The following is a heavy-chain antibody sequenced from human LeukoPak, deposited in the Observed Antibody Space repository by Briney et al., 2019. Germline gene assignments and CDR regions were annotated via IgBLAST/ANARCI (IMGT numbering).Heavy chain of an antibody. D-gene: IGHD3-22*01. CDR1: GFTFSSYS. J-gene: IGHJ4*02. V-gene: IGHV3-21*01. CDR3: ARSIVAITTLDY. CDR2: ISTSSSYI. Sequence: GGSLRLSCAASGFTFSSYSMSWVRQAPGKGLEWVSSISTSSSYIYYADSMKGRFTISRDNAKNSLYLQMNSLRAEDTAVYYCARSIVAITTLDYWGQGTLVTPSP.